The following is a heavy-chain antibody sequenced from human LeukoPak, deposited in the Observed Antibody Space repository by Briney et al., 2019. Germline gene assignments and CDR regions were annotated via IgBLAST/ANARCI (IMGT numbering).Heavy chain of an antibody. Sequence: SETLSLTCSVSGGSIIGYYWSWIRQPPGKGLEWIASIYYSGSTNYNPSLKSRVTVSLDTSKDQFSLKLSSVTAADTAVYFCARHRGSNLNRSFDFWGQGTLVTVSS. CDR3: ARHRGSNLNRSFDF. CDR1: GGSIIGYY. D-gene: IGHD1-14*01. J-gene: IGHJ4*02. CDR2: IYYSGST. V-gene: IGHV4-59*08.